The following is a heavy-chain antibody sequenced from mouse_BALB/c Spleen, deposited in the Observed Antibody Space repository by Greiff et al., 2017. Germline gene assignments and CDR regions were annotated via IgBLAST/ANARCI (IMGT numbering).Heavy chain of an antibody. CDR3: ASPYYYGSNYAMDY. D-gene: IGHD1-1*01. V-gene: IGHV4-1*02. Sequence: EVKLMESGGGLVQPGGSLKLSCAASGFDFSRYWMSWVRQAPGKGLEWIGEINPDSSTINYTPSLKDKFIISRDNAKNTLYLQMSKVRSEDTALYYCASPYYYGSNYAMDYWGQGTSVTVSS. J-gene: IGHJ4*01. CDR1: GFDFSRYW. CDR2: INPDSSTI.